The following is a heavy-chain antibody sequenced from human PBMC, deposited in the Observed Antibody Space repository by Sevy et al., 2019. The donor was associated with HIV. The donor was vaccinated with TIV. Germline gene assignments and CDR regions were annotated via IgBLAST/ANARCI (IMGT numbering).Heavy chain of an antibody. J-gene: IGHJ6*03. CDR1: GFTFSSSG. CDR3: AKDLWYCMDV. D-gene: IGHD3-10*01. Sequence: GGSLRLSCAASGFTFSSSGMHWLRQAPGNGLEWVTFIGHDANNQQYADSVKGRFAISRDNSKNRIYLQMHSLRVEDTAVYYCAKDLWYCMDVWGKGTTVTVSS. CDR2: IGHDANNQ. V-gene: IGHV3-30*02.